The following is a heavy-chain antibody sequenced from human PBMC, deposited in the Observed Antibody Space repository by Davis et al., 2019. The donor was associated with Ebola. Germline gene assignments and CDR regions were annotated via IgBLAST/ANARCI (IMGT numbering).Heavy chain of an antibody. CDR2: IDPSDSYT. D-gene: IGHD2-8*02. V-gene: IGHV5-10-1*01. J-gene: IGHJ3*02. CDR1: AYSFTTYW. CDR3: ASLRRTITGMDDAFDI. Sequence: GESLKISCRGSAYSFTTYWIGWVRQMPGKGLEWMGRIDPSDSYTSYSPSFQGHVTTSADKSISTAYLQWSSLKASDTAMYYCASLRRTITGMDDAFDIWGQGTMVTVSS.